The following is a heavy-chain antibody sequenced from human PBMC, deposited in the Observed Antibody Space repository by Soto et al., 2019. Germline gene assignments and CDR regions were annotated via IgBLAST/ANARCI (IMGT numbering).Heavy chain of an antibody. CDR1: GFTFSSYA. CDR3: ARINYDFWSGYDHFDY. Sequence: GGSLRLSCAASGFTFSSYAMHWVRQAPGKGLEWVAVISYDGSNKYYADSVKGRFTISRDNSKNTLYLQMNSLRAEDTAVYYCARINYDFWSGYDHFDYWGQGTLVTVSS. J-gene: IGHJ4*02. CDR2: ISYDGSNK. V-gene: IGHV3-30-3*01. D-gene: IGHD3-3*01.